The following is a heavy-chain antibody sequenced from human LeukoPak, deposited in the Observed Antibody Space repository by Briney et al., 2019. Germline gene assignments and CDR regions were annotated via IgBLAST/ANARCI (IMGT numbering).Heavy chain of an antibody. D-gene: IGHD6-19*01. CDR2: ISSGGDDI. CDR1: GFTFSPYS. Sequence: PGGSLRLSCAASGFTFSPYSMTWVRQAPGKGLEWVSSISSGGDDIYYSDLVKGRFTISRDSAKNSLFLQMCNLRADDTAVYYCATKQWLNSWGQGTRVIVSS. V-gene: IGHV3-21*01. CDR3: ATKQWLNS. J-gene: IGHJ4*02.